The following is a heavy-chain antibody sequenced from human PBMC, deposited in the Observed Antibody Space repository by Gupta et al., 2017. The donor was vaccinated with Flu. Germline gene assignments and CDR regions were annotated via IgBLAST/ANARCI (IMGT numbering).Heavy chain of an antibody. CDR1: GFTFSSYW. J-gene: IGHJ4*02. Sequence: EVQLVESGGGLVQPGGSLRLSCAASGFTFSSYWMSWVRQAPGKGLEWVANIKQDGSEKYYVDSVKGRFTISRDNAKNALYLQMNSLRAEDMDVYYCDRDIVATAADYGGQGTLVTVSS. CDR3: DRDIVATAADY. D-gene: IGHD5-12*01. V-gene: IGHV3-7*04. CDR2: IKQDGSEK.